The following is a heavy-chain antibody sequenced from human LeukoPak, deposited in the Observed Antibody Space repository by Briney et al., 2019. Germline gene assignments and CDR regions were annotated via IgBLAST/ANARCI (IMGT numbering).Heavy chain of an antibody. CDR3: ARDRGVELGTAFDV. CDR2: INHSGST. CDR1: GGSFSGYY. D-gene: IGHD7-27*01. Sequence: SGTLSLTCAVYGGSFSGYYWSWIRQPPGKGLEWIGEINHSGSTNYNPSLKSRVTISVDTSKNQFSLKLSSVTAADTAVYYCARDRGVELGTAFDVWGQGTIVTVSS. J-gene: IGHJ3*01. V-gene: IGHV4-34*01.